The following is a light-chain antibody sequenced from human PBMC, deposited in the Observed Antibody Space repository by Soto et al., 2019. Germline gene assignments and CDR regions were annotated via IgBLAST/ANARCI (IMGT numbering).Light chain of an antibody. CDR3: QQYEDLTST. Sequence: EIDMTQSHSTLAASLGDRVTIPXQASQDISHYLNWYQQEPGXALKXXXAYXSNLHRGGPSRLRGSGSGTEFSFNITRLHHEDVVKYYCQQYEDLTSTFGQGTRLEI. CDR1: QDISHY. CDR2: YXS. V-gene: IGKV1-33*01. J-gene: IGKJ5*01.